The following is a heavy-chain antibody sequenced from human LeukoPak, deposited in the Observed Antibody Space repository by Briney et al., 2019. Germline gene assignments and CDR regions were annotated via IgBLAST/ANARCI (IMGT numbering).Heavy chain of an antibody. D-gene: IGHD2-21*02. V-gene: IGHV4-39*01. CDR1: GGSISSSSYY. J-gene: IGHJ4*02. CDR3: ARQVTVGSFFDY. CDR2: IYYSGST. Sequence: SETLSLTCTVSGGSISSSSYYWGWICQPPGKGLEWIGSIYYSGSTYYNPSLKSRVTISVDTSKNQFSLKLSSVTAADTAVYYCARQVTVGSFFDYWGQGTLVTVSS.